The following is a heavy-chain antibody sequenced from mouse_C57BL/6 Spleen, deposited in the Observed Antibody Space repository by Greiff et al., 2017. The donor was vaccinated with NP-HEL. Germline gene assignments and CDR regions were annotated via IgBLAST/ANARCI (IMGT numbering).Heavy chain of an antibody. CDR1: GFNIKDYY. CDR2: IDPEDGDT. CDR3: TTEEDGGSYYDYLFAY. Sequence: EVQLQQSGAELFRPGASVKLSCTASGFNIKDYYMHWVKQRPEQGLEWIGRIDPEDGDTEIAPKFQGKATMTADTSSNTAYLQLSSLTSEDTAVYYFTTEEDGGSYYDYLFAYWGQGTLVTVSA. J-gene: IGHJ3*01. D-gene: IGHD2-4*01. V-gene: IGHV14-1*01.